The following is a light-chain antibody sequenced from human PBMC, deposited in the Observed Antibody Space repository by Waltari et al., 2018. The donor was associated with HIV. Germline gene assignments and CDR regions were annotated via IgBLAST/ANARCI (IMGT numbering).Light chain of an antibody. CDR3: CSYAGTFYV. Sequence: QSALTQPRSVSGSPGQSVTISCTGTSSAVGDYNYVSWYQQHPGKAPKLMIYDVSKRPSGVPDRFSGSKSGNTASLTISGLQAEDEADYYCCSYAGTFYVFGTATKVTVL. V-gene: IGLV2-11*01. J-gene: IGLJ1*01. CDR1: SSAVGDYNY. CDR2: DVS.